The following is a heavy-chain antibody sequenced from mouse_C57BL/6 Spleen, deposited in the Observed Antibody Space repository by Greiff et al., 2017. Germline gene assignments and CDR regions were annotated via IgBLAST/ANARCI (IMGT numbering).Heavy chain of an antibody. V-gene: IGHV1-82*01. CDR2: IYPGDGDT. CDR3: AREGPYYSNFYYAMDY. Sequence: QVQLQQSGPELVKPGASVKISCKASGYAFSSSWMNWVKQRPGKGLEWIGRIYPGDGDTNYNGKFKGKATLHADKSSSTAYMQLSSLTSEDSAVYFCAREGPYYSNFYYAMDYWGQGTSVTVSS. D-gene: IGHD2-5*01. CDR1: GYAFSSSW. J-gene: IGHJ4*01.